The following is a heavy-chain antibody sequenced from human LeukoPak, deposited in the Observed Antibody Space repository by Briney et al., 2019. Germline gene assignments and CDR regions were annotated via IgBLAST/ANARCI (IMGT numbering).Heavy chain of an antibody. D-gene: IGHD4-17*01. Sequence: PSETLSLTRAVDGRSISGYYWSWIRQPPGKGKEWVGYIYFSGSTNYNPYLKSRVIISVDTSTNQSSLRLSSVTAADSALYFCARHIYGASVAFDIWGQGTMVTISS. CDR2: IYFSGST. CDR3: ARHIYGASVAFDI. J-gene: IGHJ3*02. V-gene: IGHV4-59*08. CDR1: GRSISGYY.